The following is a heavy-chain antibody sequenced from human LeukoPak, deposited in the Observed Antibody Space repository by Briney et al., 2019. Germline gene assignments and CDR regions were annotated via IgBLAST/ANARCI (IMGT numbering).Heavy chain of an antibody. D-gene: IGHD3-10*01. CDR3: AKVIRGGYGMDV. Sequence: GGSLRLSCAASGFTLSSYSMNWVRQAPGKGLEWVSYISYSGSLTDHADSVKGRFTISRDNAKNSLYLQLNSLRDEDTAVYFCAKVIRGGYGMDVWGQGTTVTVSS. J-gene: IGHJ6*02. CDR1: GFTLSSYS. CDR2: ISYSGSLT. V-gene: IGHV3-48*02.